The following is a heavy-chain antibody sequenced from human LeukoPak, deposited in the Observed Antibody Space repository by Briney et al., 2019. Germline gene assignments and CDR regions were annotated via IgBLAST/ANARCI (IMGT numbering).Heavy chain of an antibody. CDR1: GFTFSSYA. V-gene: IGHV3-23*01. CDR3: AKDMVRGVYPNGDFDY. CDR2: ISGSGGST. J-gene: IGHJ4*02. D-gene: IGHD3-10*01. Sequence: TGGSLRLSCAASGFTFSSYAMSWVRQAPGKGLEWVSAISGSGGSTYYADSVKGRFTISRDNSKNTLYLQMNSLRAEDTAVYYCAKDMVRGVYPNGDFDYWGQGTLVTVSS.